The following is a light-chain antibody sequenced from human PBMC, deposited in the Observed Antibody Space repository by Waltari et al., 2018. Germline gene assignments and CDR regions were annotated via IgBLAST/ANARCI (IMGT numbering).Light chain of an antibody. CDR3: QQYYSTPPT. V-gene: IGKV4-1*01. J-gene: IGKJ2*01. CDR1: QSVLYSSNNKNY. CDR2: WAS. Sequence: DIVMTQSPDSLAVSLGERATINCKSSQSVLYSSNNKNYLAWYQQKPGLPPKLLIYWASTRESGVPDRFSGSWSGTDFTLTISSLQAEDVAVYYCQQYYSTPPTFGQGTKLEIK.